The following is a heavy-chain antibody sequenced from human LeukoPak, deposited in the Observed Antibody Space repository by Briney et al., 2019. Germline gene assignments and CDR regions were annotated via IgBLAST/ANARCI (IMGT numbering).Heavy chain of an antibody. CDR1: GFTFSTYA. J-gene: IGHJ4*02. CDR2: ISGSGSST. V-gene: IGHV3-23*01. D-gene: IGHD3-10*01. Sequence: GGSLRLSCAASGFTFSTYAMSWVRQAPGKGLEWVSAISGSGSSTYYADSVKGRFTISRDNSKNTLYLQMNSLRAEDTAVYSCARGGTMYYGSGNFDCWGQGTLVTVSS. CDR3: ARGGTMYYGSGNFDC.